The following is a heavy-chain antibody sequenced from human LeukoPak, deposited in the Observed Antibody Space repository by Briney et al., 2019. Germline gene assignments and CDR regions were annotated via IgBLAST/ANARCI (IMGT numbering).Heavy chain of an antibody. D-gene: IGHD2-2*01. CDR2: IYYSGST. J-gene: IGHJ4*02. CDR3: ARYRWGYCSSTSCSSDDY. Sequence: SETLSLTCTVSGGSISSYYWSWIRQPPGKGLEWIGYIYYSGSTNYNPSLKSRVTISVDTSKNQFSLKLSSVTAADTAVYYCARYRWGYCSSTSCSSDDYWGQGTLVTVSS. CDR1: GGSISSYY. V-gene: IGHV4-59*08.